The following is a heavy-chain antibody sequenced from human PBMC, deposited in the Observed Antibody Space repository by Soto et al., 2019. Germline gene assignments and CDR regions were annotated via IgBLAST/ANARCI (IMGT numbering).Heavy chain of an antibody. D-gene: IGHD3-22*01. CDR1: GYSFTSYW. CDR2: IYPGDSDT. Sequence: GESLKISCKGSGYSFTSYWIGWVRQMPGKGLEWMGIIYPGDSDTRYSPPFQGQVTISADKSISTAYLQWSSLKASDTAMYYCARKGSRFGYYDSTNWFDPWGQGTLVTVS. J-gene: IGHJ5*02. CDR3: ARKGSRFGYYDSTNWFDP. V-gene: IGHV5-51*01.